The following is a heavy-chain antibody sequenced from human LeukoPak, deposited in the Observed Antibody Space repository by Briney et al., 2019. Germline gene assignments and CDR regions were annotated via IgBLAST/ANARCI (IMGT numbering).Heavy chain of an antibody. J-gene: IGHJ4*02. CDR1: GYTFTSYY. V-gene: IGHV1-46*01. D-gene: IGHD1-26*01. CDR3: ARDRANSGSYYYFDY. Sequence: GASVKVSCKASGYTFTSYYMHWVRQAPGQGLEWMGIINPSGGSTSYAQKFQGRVTMTRDTSTSTVYMELSSLRSEDTAVYYCARDRANSGSYYYFDYWGQGTLVTVSS. CDR2: INPSGGST.